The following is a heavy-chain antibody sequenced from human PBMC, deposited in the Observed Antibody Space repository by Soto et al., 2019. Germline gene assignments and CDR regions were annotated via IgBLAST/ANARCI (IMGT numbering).Heavy chain of an antibody. D-gene: IGHD2-2*01. CDR3: ARLACSSTSCNHYYNYSMDV. Sequence: ESLNIHCKGSGYSFTSYWIGCVRLMPGKGLEWMGIIYPGDSDTRYSPSFQGQVTISADKSISTAYLQWSSLKASGTAMYYCARLACSSTSCNHYYNYSMDVGGQGIMVTVSS. J-gene: IGHJ6*02. CDR2: IYPGDSDT. V-gene: IGHV5-51*01. CDR1: GYSFTSYW.